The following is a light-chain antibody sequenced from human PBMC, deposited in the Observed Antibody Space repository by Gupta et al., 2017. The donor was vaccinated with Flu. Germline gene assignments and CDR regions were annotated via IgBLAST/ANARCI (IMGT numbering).Light chain of an antibody. V-gene: IGKV3-11*01. J-gene: IGKJ2*03. CDR3: LHRADWPPYS. CDR1: QSVRTY. CDR2: DAS. Sequence: EVVLTQSPATLSLSPGERATLSCRASQSVRTYVAWYQKKPGQAPRLLIYDASIRATGIPARFSGSGSGADFTLTISSLESEDFAVYYCLHRADWPPYSFGQGTKLEIK.